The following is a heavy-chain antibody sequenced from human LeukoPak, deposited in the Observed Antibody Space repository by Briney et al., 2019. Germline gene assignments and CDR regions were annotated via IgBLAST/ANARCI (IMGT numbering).Heavy chain of an antibody. Sequence: PSQTLSPTCTVSGGSISSGGYYWSWIRQPPGKGLEWIGYIYYSGSTYYNPSLKSRVTISVDTSKNQFSLKLSSVTAADTAVYYCARECNDFPLNWFDPWGQGTLVTVSS. CDR1: GGSISSGGYY. J-gene: IGHJ5*02. V-gene: IGHV4-30-4*01. CDR3: ARECNDFPLNWFDP. CDR2: IYYSGST. D-gene: IGHD3-3*01.